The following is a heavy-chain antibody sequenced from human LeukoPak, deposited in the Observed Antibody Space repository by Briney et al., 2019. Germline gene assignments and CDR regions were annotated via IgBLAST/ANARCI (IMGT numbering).Heavy chain of an antibody. Sequence: PGGSLRLSCAASGFTFSSYAMHWVRQAPGKGLEWVAVISYDGSNKHNADSVKGRFTISRDNSKITLFLQMNSLRVEDTAVYYCARDAYCSGVSCYSYYFDYWGQGTLVTVSS. V-gene: IGHV3-30-3*01. CDR1: GFTFSSYA. CDR3: ARDAYCSGVSCYSYYFDY. J-gene: IGHJ4*02. CDR2: ISYDGSNK. D-gene: IGHD2-15*01.